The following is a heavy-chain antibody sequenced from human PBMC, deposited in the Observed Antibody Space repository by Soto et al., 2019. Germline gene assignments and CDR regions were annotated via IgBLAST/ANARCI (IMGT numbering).Heavy chain of an antibody. CDR3: ARDPVVRYFVPGGAYDV. J-gene: IGHJ3*01. CDR1: GYTFTSYG. V-gene: IGHV1-18*01. CDR2: ISGYNANT. D-gene: IGHD3-9*01. Sequence: QVQLVQSGAEVKKPGASVKVSCKASGYTFTSYGISWVRQAPGQGLEWMGWISGYNANTNYAQKVQGRVTMTTDTSTSTAYMELRGLRSDDTAMDYGARDPVVRYFVPGGAYDVWGQGTMVTVSS.